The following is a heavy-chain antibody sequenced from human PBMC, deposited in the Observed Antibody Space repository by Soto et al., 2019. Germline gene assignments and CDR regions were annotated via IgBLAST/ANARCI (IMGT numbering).Heavy chain of an antibody. CDR3: ARAADCRGGSCHFFLDY. D-gene: IGHD2-15*01. J-gene: IGHJ4*02. Sequence: SETLSLTCTVSGGSISSGDHYWSWIRQPPGKGLEWIGYIYYSGSTYYNPSLKSRVTISVDTSKNQFSLKLSSVTAADTAVYYCARAADCRGGSCHFFLDYWGQGTLVTVSS. CDR2: IYYSGST. V-gene: IGHV4-30-4*01. CDR1: GGSISSGDHY.